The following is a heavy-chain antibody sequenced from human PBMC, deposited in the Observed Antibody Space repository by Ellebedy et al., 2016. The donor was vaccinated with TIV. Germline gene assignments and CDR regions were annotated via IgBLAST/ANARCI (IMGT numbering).Heavy chain of an antibody. CDR3: AREGWVTGTTGLYYYYGMDV. CDR1: GFTFSSYS. J-gene: IGHJ6*02. CDR2: ISSSSSTI. D-gene: IGHD1-7*01. Sequence: GESLKISCAASGFTFSSYSMNWVRQAPGKGLEWVSYISSSSSTIYYADSVKGRFTISRDNAKNSLYLQMNSLRAEDTAVYYCAREGWVTGTTGLYYYYGMDVWGQGTTVTVSS. V-gene: IGHV3-48*04.